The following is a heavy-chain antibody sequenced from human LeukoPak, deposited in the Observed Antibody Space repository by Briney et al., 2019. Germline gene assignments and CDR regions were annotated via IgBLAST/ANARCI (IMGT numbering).Heavy chain of an antibody. CDR3: FGSGDLG. CDR1: GFTFSSHW. Sequence: PGRSLRLSCAASGFTFSSHWMNWVRQAPGRGLEWVANINQDGSKTHYVDSVKGRFTISRDNAKNSLHLQMNSLRGEDTAVYYCFGSGDLGWGQGTRVTVSS. CDR2: INQDGSKT. V-gene: IGHV3-7*01. J-gene: IGHJ4*02. D-gene: IGHD6-25*01.